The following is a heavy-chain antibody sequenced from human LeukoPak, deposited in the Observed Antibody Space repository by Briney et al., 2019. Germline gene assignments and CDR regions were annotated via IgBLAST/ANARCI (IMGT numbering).Heavy chain of an antibody. CDR2: ISSSSSYI. CDR1: GFTFSSYS. D-gene: IGHD3-3*01. CDR3: ARGLRFLERYWFDP. V-gene: IGHV3-21*01. J-gene: IGHJ5*02. Sequence: PGGSLRLSCAASGFTFSSYSMNWVRQAPGKGLEWVSSISSSSSYIYYADSVKGRFTISRDNAKNSLYLQMNSLRAEDTAVYYCARGLRFLERYWFDPWGQGTLVTVSS.